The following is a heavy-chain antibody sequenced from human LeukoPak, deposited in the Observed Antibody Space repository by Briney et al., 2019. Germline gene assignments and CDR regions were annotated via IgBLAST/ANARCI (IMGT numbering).Heavy chain of an antibody. CDR1: GYTFTNYG. Sequence: ASVKVSCKASGYTFTNYGIGWVRQAPGQGLEWMGWISGYTGNTNYAQNLQGRATMTTDTSTSTAYMELRSLSSDDTAVYYCARSPMVRGVMPTYFDYWGQGTLVTVSS. CDR3: ARSPMVRGVMPTYFDY. V-gene: IGHV1-18*01. D-gene: IGHD3-10*01. CDR2: ISGYTGNT. J-gene: IGHJ4*02.